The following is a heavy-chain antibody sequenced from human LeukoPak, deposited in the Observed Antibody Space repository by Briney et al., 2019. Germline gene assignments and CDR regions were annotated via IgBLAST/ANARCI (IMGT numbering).Heavy chain of an antibody. CDR1: GYTFTSYG. Sequence: GSVKVSCKASGYTFTSYGISWVRQAPGQGLEWMGWISAYNGNTNYAQKLQGRVTMTTDTSTSTAYMELRSLRSDDTAVYYCARADPRPMVRGVLYFDYWGQGTLVTVSS. CDR2: ISAYNGNT. CDR3: ARADPRPMVRGVLYFDY. J-gene: IGHJ4*02. V-gene: IGHV1-18*01. D-gene: IGHD3-10*01.